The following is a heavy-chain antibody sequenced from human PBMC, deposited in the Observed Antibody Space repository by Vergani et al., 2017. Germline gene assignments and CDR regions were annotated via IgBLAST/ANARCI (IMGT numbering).Heavy chain of an antibody. CDR2: ISGYNGNT. CDR1: GYTFNSYG. D-gene: IGHD4-23*01. CDR3: ARGVTTVVSPDNYYYYMDV. V-gene: IGHV1-18*01. Sequence: QVQLVQSGAEVKKPGASVKVSCKASGYTFNSYGISGVRQAPGQGLEWRGWISGYNGNTNYAQKFQGTVTMTTDTSTSTAYMELRSLRSDDTAVYYCARGVTTVVSPDNYYYYMDVWDKGTTVIVSS. J-gene: IGHJ6*03.